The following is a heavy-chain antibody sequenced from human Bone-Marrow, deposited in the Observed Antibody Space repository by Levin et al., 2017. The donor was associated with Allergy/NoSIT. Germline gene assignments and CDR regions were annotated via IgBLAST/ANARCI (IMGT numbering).Heavy chain of an antibody. CDR3: ATVTKLWFAELQLTYYFDF. CDR2: IKSSSDGGTT. J-gene: IGHJ4*02. Sequence: GGSLRLSCSASGFTFKKAWMTWVRQAPGKGLEWVGRIKSSSDGGTTDYGTPVNGRFTISRDDSRNMVYLQLSGLKTEDTAVYYCATVTKLWFAELQLTYYFDFWGRGTLVTVSS. CDR1: GFTFKKAW. D-gene: IGHD3-10*01. V-gene: IGHV3-15*01.